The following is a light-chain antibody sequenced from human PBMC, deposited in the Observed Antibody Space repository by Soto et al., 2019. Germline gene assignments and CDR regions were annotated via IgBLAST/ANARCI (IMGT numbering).Light chain of an antibody. CDR2: AAS. CDR1: QTINTY. CDR3: QQSSSSPKT. V-gene: IGKV1-39*01. Sequence: DIQMTQSPSSLSASVGDRVTITCRASQTINTYLNWYQQKPGKAPKLLIYAASTLQSGVPSRFSGSGSGTDFTITISSLQPEDFAAYYCQQSSSSPKTFGQGTKLEVK. J-gene: IGKJ2*01.